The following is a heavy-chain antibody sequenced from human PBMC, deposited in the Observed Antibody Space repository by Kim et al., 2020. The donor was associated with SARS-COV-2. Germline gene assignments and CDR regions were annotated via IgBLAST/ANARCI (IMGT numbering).Heavy chain of an antibody. CDR2: ISSSGSTI. CDR1: GFTFSDYY. Sequence: GGSLRLSCAASGFTFSDYYMRWIRQAPGKGLEWVSYISSSGSTIYYADSVKGRFTISRDNAKNSLYLQMNSLRAEDTAVYYCARVRGAAGPFNCYYYGMDVWGQGNTVTVSS. CDR3: ARVRGAAGPFNCYYYGMDV. J-gene: IGHJ6*02. V-gene: IGHV3-11*01. D-gene: IGHD6-13*01.